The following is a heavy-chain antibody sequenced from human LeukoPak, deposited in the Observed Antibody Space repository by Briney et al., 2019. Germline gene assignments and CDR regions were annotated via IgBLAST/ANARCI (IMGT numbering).Heavy chain of an antibody. CDR2: INPTGGST. J-gene: IGHJ4*02. CDR3: ARGRLAVPYYFDY. Sequence: ASVKVSCKASGYTFPSYFMHWVRQAPGQGLEWMGIINPTGGSTTYAQKFQGRVTITADESTSTAYMELSSLRSEDTAVYYCARGRLAVPYYFDYWGQGTLVTVSS. D-gene: IGHD6-19*01. V-gene: IGHV1-46*01. CDR1: GYTFPSYF.